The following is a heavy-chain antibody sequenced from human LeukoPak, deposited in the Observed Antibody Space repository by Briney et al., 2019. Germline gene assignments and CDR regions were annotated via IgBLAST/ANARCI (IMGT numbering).Heavy chain of an antibody. J-gene: IGHJ6*04. Sequence: GGSLRLSCAASGFTFSSYAMHWVRQAPGKGLEWVTIISYDGSNKYNADSVKGRFTISRDNSKNTLYLQLDSLRPEDTAVYYCAKSRLVAVVAAYMDVWGKGTTVTVSS. D-gene: IGHD2-15*01. CDR3: AKSRLVAVVAAYMDV. CDR2: ISYDGSNK. V-gene: IGHV3-30*18. CDR1: GFTFSSYA.